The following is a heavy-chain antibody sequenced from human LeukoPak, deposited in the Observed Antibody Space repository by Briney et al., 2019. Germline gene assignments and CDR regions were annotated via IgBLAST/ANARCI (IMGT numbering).Heavy chain of an antibody. CDR1: GFTFSNFG. J-gene: IGHJ4*02. V-gene: IGHV3-48*01. CDR3: SRDRLSVTSPPGF. Sequence: GGSLRLSCAASGFTFSNFGMNGFRQPPGKGLEWVSCITSGGVRLYYADSVKGQFTSSRDNAKNSLSLQMDSRRAEDASVYSCSRDRLSVTSPPGFWGQGTLVTVSP. CDR2: ITSGGVRL. D-gene: IGHD4-17*01.